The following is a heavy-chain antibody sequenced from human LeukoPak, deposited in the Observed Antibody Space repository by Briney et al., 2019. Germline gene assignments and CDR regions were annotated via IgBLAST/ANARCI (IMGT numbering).Heavy chain of an antibody. V-gene: IGHV4-59*08. CDR1: GGSISSYY. CDR3: ASYSSPWAFDI. J-gene: IGHJ3*02. D-gene: IGHD3-22*01. CDR2: IYYSGST. Sequence: SETLSLTCTVSGGSISSYYWSWIRQPPGKGLEWIGYIYYSGSTNYNPSLKSRVTISVDTSKNQFSLKLSSVTAADTAVYYCASYSSPWAFDIWGQGTMVTVSS.